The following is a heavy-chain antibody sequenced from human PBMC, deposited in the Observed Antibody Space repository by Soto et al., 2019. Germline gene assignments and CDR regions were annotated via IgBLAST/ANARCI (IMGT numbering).Heavy chain of an antibody. V-gene: IGHV1-69*02. D-gene: IGHD2-21*01. CDR2: IIPILGIA. CDR1: GGTFSSYT. J-gene: IGHJ4*02. Sequence: ASVKVSCKASGGTFSSYTISWVRQAPGQGLEWMGRIIPILGIANYAQKFQGRVTITADKSTSTAYMELSSLRSEDTAVYYCARAPGVDSPFDYWGQGTLVTVSS. CDR3: ARAPGVDSPFDY.